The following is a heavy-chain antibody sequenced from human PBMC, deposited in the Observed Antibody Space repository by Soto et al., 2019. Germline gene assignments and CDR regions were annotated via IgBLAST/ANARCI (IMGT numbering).Heavy chain of an antibody. CDR1: GFSLSTSGMS. CDR3: ARLYIDAVAIGFDP. V-gene: IGHV2-70*11. Sequence: SGPTLVNPTQTLTLTCTLSGFSLSTSGMSVSWIRQPPGKALEWLARIDWDDDKYYSTSVKTRVTVSKDTSKNQVVLTMTNMDPVDTATYYCARLYIDAVAIGFDPWGQGTLVTVSS. CDR2: IDWDDDK. D-gene: IGHD1-1*01. J-gene: IGHJ5*02.